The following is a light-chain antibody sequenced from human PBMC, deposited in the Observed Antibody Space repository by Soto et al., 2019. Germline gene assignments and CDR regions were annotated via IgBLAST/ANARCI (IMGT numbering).Light chain of an antibody. CDR1: QGISSY. J-gene: IGKJ5*01. V-gene: IGKV1-9*01. CDR3: QGLNDYPIT. CDR2: AAS. Sequence: DIQLTQSRSFLSASVGDRVTITCRASQGISSYLAWYQQKPGKAPKFLIYAASTLRGGVPSRFSGSGSGTEFTLTFSSLQPEDFATYYCQGLNDYPITFGQGTRLEIK.